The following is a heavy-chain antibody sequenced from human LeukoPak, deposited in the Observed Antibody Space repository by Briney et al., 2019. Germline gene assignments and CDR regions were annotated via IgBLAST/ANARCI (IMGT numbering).Heavy chain of an antibody. CDR3: ARDTSSGFGWFDS. D-gene: IGHD6-19*01. Sequence: SETLSLTCTVSGGSISSGGYYWSWIRQHPGKGLEWIGYIYYSGSTYYNPSLKSRVTISVDTSKNQFSLKLSSVTAADTAVYYCARDTSSGFGWFDSWGQGTLVTVSS. CDR2: IYYSGST. CDR1: GGSISSGGYY. J-gene: IGHJ5*01. V-gene: IGHV4-31*03.